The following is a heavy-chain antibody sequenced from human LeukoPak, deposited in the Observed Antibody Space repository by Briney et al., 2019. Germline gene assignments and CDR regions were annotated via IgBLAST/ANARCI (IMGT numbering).Heavy chain of an antibody. V-gene: IGHV4-59*01. J-gene: IGHJ4*02. Sequence: SETLSLTCTVSGGSISSYYWSWIRQPPGKGLEWIAYIFYNGNTNYNPSLKSRVTISVDTSKNQFSLRLSSVTAADTAVYYCARSGRIGASDFWGQGSLVTVSS. D-gene: IGHD1-14*01. CDR1: GGSISSYY. CDR3: ARSGRIGASDF. CDR2: IFYNGNT.